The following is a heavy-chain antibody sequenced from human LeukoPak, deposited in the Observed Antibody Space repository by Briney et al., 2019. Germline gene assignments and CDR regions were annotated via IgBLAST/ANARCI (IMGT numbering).Heavy chain of an antibody. CDR2: IYYSGST. J-gene: IGHJ6*03. Sequence: SETLSLTCTVSGGSISTYYWTWIRQPPGKGLEWIGYIYYSGSTNYNPSLKSRVTISVDTSKNQFSLKLSSVTAADTAVYYCARITMIVGNYYMDVWGKGTTVTISS. CDR1: GGSISTYY. D-gene: IGHD3-22*01. CDR3: ARITMIVGNYYMDV. V-gene: IGHV4-59*12.